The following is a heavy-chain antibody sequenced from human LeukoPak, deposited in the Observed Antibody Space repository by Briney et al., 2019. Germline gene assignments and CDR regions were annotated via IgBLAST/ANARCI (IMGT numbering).Heavy chain of an antibody. CDR2: ITSRDSTI. Sequence: PGGSLRLSCAASGFTFSDYYMNWIRQAPGKGLEWVSYITSRDSTIYYADSVKGRFTISRDNAKNSLYLQMNSLRAEDTAVYYCAREGRCSSTSCYPTYYYMDVWGKGTTVTVSS. J-gene: IGHJ6*03. CDR3: AREGRCSSTSCYPTYYYMDV. D-gene: IGHD2-2*01. CDR1: GFTFSDYY. V-gene: IGHV3-11*01.